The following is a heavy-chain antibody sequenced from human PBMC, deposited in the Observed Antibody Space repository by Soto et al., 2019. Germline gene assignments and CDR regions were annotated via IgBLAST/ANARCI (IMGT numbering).Heavy chain of an antibody. CDR1: GFTFSSHA. CDR2: ISGSGGST. J-gene: IGHJ5*02. Sequence: EVQLLESGGGLVQPGGSLRLSCAASGFTFSSHAMSWVRQAPGKGLEWVSAISGSGGSTYYADSVKGRFTISRDNSKNTLYLQMNSLRAEDTAVYYCASHGYGSGWWKFDPWGPGTLVTVSS. CDR3: ASHGYGSGWWKFDP. V-gene: IGHV3-23*01. D-gene: IGHD6-19*01.